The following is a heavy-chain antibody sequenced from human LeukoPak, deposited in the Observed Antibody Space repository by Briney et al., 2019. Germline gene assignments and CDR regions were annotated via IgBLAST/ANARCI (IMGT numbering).Heavy chain of an antibody. CDR1: GGSFSSYY. J-gene: IGHJ4*02. Sequence: PSETLSLTCAVYGGSFSSYYWSWIRQPAGKGLEWIGRIYTSGSTNYNPSLKSRVTMSVDTSKNQFSLKLSSVTAADTAVYYCAREKSITIFGVVIFDYWGQGTLVTVSS. CDR2: IYTSGST. V-gene: IGHV4-4*07. CDR3: AREKSITIFGVVIFDY. D-gene: IGHD3-3*01.